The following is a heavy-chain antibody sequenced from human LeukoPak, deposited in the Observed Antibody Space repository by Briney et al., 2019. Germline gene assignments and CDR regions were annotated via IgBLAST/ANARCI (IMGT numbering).Heavy chain of an antibody. Sequence: GGSLRLSCAASGFTFSNYWMTWVRQAPGKGLEWVANIKQDGSEKYYVDSVKGRFTITRDNAKNSPYLQMNSLRAEDTALYYCARDALVRGVVLPDYWGQGTLVTVSS. CDR1: GFTFSNYW. CDR3: ARDALVRGVVLPDY. CDR2: IKQDGSEK. J-gene: IGHJ4*02. V-gene: IGHV3-7*04. D-gene: IGHD3-10*01.